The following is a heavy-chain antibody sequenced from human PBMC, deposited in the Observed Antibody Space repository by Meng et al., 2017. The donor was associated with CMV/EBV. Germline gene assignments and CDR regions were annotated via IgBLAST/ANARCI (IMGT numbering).Heavy chain of an antibody. D-gene: IGHD2-2*01. CDR1: GGSISSYY. J-gene: IGHJ5*02. CDR2: IYTSGST. V-gene: IGHV4-4*07. Sequence: QVQRQDSGPALRKCSETLSHTCPVSGGSISSYYWGWIRQPAGKGLEWIGRIYTSGSTNYNPSLKSRVTMSVDTSKNQFSLKLSSVTAADTAVYYCARDLMNCSSTSCANWFDPWGQGTLVTVSS. CDR3: ARDLMNCSSTSCANWFDP.